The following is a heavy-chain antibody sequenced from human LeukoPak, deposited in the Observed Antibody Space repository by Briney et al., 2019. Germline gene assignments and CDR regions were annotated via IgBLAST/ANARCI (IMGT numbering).Heavy chain of an antibody. CDR1: GYTFTGYY. D-gene: IGHD2-15*01. J-gene: IGHJ4*02. Sequence: GASVKVSCKASGYTFTGYYVHWVRQAPGQGLEWLGRINPNSGGTNYAQKFQGRVTMTRDTSISSAYMELSRLRSDDTAVYYCPRAPRYCSGGSCSPLDYWGQRTLVTVSS. CDR3: PRAPRYCSGGSCSPLDY. V-gene: IGHV1-2*06. CDR2: INPNSGGT.